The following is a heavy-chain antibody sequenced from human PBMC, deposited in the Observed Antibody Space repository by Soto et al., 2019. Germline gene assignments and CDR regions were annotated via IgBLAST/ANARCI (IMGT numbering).Heavy chain of an antibody. V-gene: IGHV3-30*03. J-gene: IGHJ4*02. CDR3: VRDDVGVGIDY. CDR1: EFTFSNYA. CDR2: ISYDGNNK. Sequence: SLRLSCAASEFTFSNYAMHWVRQAPGKGLQWLAVISYDGNNKYYADSVEGRFTISRDNSKNTVYLQMNSLRLEDTAVYYCVRDDVGVGIDYWGLGTLVTVSS. D-gene: IGHD1-26*01.